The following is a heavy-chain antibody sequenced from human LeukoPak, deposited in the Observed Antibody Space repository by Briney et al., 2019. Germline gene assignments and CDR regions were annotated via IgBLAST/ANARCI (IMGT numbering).Heavy chain of an antibody. V-gene: IGHV4-31*03. CDR2: IYYSGST. D-gene: IGHD3-22*01. Sequence: SETLSLTCTVSGGSVSSGSYYWSWIRQPPGKGLEWIGYIYYSGSTYYNPSLKSRVTISVDTSKNQFSLKLSSVTAADTAVYYCARAADSSGYYYKGYYFDYWGQGTLVTVSS. J-gene: IGHJ4*02. CDR3: ARAADSSGYYYKGYYFDY. CDR1: GGSVSSGSYY.